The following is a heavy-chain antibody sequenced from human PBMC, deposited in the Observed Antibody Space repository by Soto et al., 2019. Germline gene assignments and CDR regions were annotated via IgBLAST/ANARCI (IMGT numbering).Heavy chain of an antibody. V-gene: IGHV3-23*01. CDR1: GFTFSSYA. J-gene: IGHJ4*02. CDR2: ISVSGGST. CDR3: AKDPTPH. Sequence: EVQLLESGGGLVQPWGSLILSCAASGFTFSSYAMSWVRQAPGKGLESVSSISVSGGSTYYADSVKGRFTISRDNSKNTLYLQMNRLRAEDTAVYYCAKDPTPHWGQGTLVTVS.